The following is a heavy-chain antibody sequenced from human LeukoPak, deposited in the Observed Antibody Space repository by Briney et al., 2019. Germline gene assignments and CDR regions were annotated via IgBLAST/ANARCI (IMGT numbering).Heavy chain of an antibody. D-gene: IGHD1-26*01. CDR3: ARGKWELLYYYYYYMDV. CDR2: IYSGGST. J-gene: IGHJ6*03. CDR1: GFTVSSNY. V-gene: IGHV3-53*01. Sequence: GGSLRLSCAASGFTVSSNYTSWVRQAPGKGLEWVSVIYSGGSTYYADSVKGRFTISRDNSKNTLYLQMNSLRAEDTAVYYCARGKWELLYYYYYYMDVWGKGTTVTVSS.